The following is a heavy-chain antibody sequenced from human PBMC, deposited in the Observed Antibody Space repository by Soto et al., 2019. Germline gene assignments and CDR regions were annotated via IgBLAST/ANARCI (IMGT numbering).Heavy chain of an antibody. Sequence: SGGGVVPPGRSLRLSCAASGFTFSHYAMHWVRQAPGKGLEWVALMSYDGSNEYYADSVKGRFTISRDNSKNTLYLQMNSLRAEDTAVYYCAKDGSHNFDYWGQGTLVTVSS. D-gene: IGHD1-26*01. CDR1: GFTFSHYA. CDR3: AKDGSHNFDY. V-gene: IGHV3-30*18. CDR2: MSYDGSNE. J-gene: IGHJ4*02.